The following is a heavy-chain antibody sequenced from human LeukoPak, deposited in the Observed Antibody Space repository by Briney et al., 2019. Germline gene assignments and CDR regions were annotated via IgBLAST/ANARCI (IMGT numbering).Heavy chain of an antibody. CDR1: GFTFSSYG. V-gene: IGHV3-30*18. J-gene: IGHJ4*02. CDR2: ISYDGSNK. Sequence: PGGSLRLSCAASGFTFSSYGMHWVRQAPGKGLEWVAVISYDGSNKHYADSVKGRFTISRDNSKNTLYLQMNSLRAEDTAVYYCAKVLTMVRGAAHDYWGQGTLVTVSS. D-gene: IGHD3-10*01. CDR3: AKVLTMVRGAAHDY.